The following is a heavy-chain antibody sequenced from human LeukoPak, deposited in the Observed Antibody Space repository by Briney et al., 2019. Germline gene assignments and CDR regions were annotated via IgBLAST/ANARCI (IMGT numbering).Heavy chain of an antibody. CDR3: ARDASLTVRGVTNWFDP. Sequence: GGSLRLSCAASGFTFSSYVMNWVRQAPGKGLEWVSYISSSGSTIYYADSVKGRFTISRDNAKNSLYLQMNSLRAEDTAVYYCARDASLTVRGVTNWFDPWGQGTLVTVSS. J-gene: IGHJ5*02. D-gene: IGHD3-10*01. V-gene: IGHV3-48*03. CDR1: GFTFSSYV. CDR2: ISSSGSTI.